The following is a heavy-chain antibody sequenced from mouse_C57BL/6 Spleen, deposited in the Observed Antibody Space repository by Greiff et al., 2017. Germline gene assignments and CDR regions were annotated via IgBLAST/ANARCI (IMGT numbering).Heavy chain of an antibody. CDR3: ASELGRYYFDY. CDR1: GYAFSSSW. J-gene: IGHJ2*01. Sequence: QVQLHQSGPELVKPGASVKISCKASGYAFSSSWMNWVKQRPGKGLEWIGRIYPGDGDTNYNGKFNGKATLTADKSSSTAYMQLSSLTSEDSAVYFCASELGRYYFDYWGQGTTLTVSS. D-gene: IGHD4-1*01. CDR2: IYPGDGDT. V-gene: IGHV1-82*01.